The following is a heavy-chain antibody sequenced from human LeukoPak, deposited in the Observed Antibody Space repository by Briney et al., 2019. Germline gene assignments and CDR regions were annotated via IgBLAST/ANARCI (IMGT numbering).Heavy chain of an antibody. Sequence: ASVKVSCEVSGYTLTELSMHWVRQAPGKGLEWMGGFDPEDGETIYARKFQGRVTMTEDTSTDTAYMELSSLRSEDTAVYYCATDPSRSGGSCYYIWGQGPLVTVSS. CDR3: ATDPSRSGGSCYYI. V-gene: IGHV1-24*01. J-gene: IGHJ4*02. CDR2: FDPEDGET. D-gene: IGHD2-15*01. CDR1: GYTLTELS.